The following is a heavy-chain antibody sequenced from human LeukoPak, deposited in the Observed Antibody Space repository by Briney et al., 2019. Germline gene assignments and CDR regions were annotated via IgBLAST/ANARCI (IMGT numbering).Heavy chain of an antibody. CDR1: GFTFSSYS. CDR2: ISSSSSYI. V-gene: IGHV3-21*01. Sequence: GGSLRLSCAASGFTFSSYSMNWVRQAPGKGLEWVSPISSSSSYIYYADSVKGRFTISRDNAKNSLYLQMNSLRAEDMAVYYCARVIAVAPDYWGQGTLVTVSS. D-gene: IGHD6-19*01. J-gene: IGHJ4*02. CDR3: ARVIAVAPDY.